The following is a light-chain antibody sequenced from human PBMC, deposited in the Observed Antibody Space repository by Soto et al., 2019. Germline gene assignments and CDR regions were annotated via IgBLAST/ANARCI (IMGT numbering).Light chain of an antibody. J-gene: IGKJ4*01. CDR3: QQYNSYPLT. CDR2: KAS. Sequence: DIQMTQSPPTLSASVGDRVTITCRAIQSFSIWLAWDQQKPGKAPKLLIYKASTLESGVPSRFSGSGSGTEFTLTISSLQPDDFATYYCQQYNSYPLTFGGGTKVEIQ. CDR1: QSFSIW. V-gene: IGKV1-5*03.